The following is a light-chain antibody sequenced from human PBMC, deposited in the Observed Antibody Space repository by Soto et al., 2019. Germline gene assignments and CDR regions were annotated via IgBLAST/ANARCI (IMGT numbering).Light chain of an antibody. Sequence: QLVLTQSPSASASLGASVKLTCTLSSGHSTYAIAWHQQQPEKGPRYLMKINSDGSHIRGDGIPYRFSGSSSGAGRYLTISSLQSEDEADYYCQTWASGIVIFGGGTKLTVL. CDR1: SGHSTYA. CDR2: INSDGSH. J-gene: IGLJ2*01. CDR3: QTWASGIVI. V-gene: IGLV4-69*01.